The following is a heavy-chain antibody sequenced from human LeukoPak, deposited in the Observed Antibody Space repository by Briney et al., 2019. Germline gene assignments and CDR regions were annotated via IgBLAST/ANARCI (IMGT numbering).Heavy chain of an antibody. CDR2: ISSSGSTT. Sequence: GGSLRLSCVVSGFTFSNYEMNWVRQAPGKGLEWVSYISSSGSTTYYADSVKGRFTISRDNSKNTLYLQMNSLRAEDTAVYYCAKGLGAGLLGYWGQGTLVTVSS. V-gene: IGHV3-48*03. CDR1: GFTFSNYE. D-gene: IGHD3/OR15-3a*01. CDR3: AKGLGAGLLGY. J-gene: IGHJ4*02.